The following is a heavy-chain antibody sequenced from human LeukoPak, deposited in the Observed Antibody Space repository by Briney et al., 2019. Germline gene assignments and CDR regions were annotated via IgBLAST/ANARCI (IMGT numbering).Heavy chain of an antibody. Sequence: SETLSLTCTVSGGSISTYYWSWTRQPPGKGLEWIGYIYNSGSTNFNPSLKSRVTISADTSKSQFSLKLSSVTAADTAVYYCARGSADASDYWGQGTLVTVSS. J-gene: IGHJ4*02. V-gene: IGHV4-59*01. CDR3: ARGSADASDY. CDR2: IYNSGST. CDR1: GGSISTYY.